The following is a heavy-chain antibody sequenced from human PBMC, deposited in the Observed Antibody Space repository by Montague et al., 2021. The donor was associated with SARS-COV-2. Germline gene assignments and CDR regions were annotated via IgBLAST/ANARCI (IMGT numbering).Heavy chain of an antibody. CDR3: AKDVSTADTGMLFVDNYYGMDV. J-gene: IGHJ6*02. V-gene: IGHV3-23*01. CDR1: GFIFSNYD. CDR2: ISGSADRT. Sequence: SLRLSCSASGFIFSNYDVNWVRQVPGKGLEWLSSISGSADRTYYADSVKGRFTISRDNSKNTLDLQMSSLRAEDTALYYCAKDVSTADTGMLFVDNYYGMDVWGQGTTVTVSS. D-gene: IGHD5-18*01.